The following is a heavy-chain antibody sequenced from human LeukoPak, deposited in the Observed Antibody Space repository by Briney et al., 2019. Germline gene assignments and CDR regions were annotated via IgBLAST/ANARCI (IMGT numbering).Heavy chain of an antibody. CDR1: GGSFSGYY. D-gene: IGHD3-22*01. CDR3: ARGPDYYDSSGHDY. CDR2: INHSGST. J-gene: IGHJ4*02. V-gene: IGHV4-34*01. Sequence: PSETLSLTCAVYGGSFSGYYWSWIRQPPGKGLEWIGEINHSGSTNYNPSLKSQVTISVDTSKNQFSLKLSSVTAADTAVYYCARGPDYYDSSGHDYWGQGTLVTVSS.